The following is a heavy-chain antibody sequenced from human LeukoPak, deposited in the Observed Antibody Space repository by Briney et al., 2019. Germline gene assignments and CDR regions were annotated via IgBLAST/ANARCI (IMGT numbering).Heavy chain of an antibody. CDR2: INSDGSST. CDR3: ASVRGDLYGDYDVTFYYYYGMDV. Sequence: GGSLRLSCAASGFTFSNYWMHWVRQAPGKGLVWVSRINSDGSSTSYADSVKGRFTISRDNAKNTLYLQMNSLRAEDTAVYYCASVRGDLYGDYDVTFYYYYGMDVWGQGTTVTVSS. V-gene: IGHV3-74*01. J-gene: IGHJ6*02. D-gene: IGHD4-17*01. CDR1: GFTFSNYW.